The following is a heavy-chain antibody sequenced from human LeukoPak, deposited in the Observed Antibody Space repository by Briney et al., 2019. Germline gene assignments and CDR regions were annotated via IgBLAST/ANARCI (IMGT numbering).Heavy chain of an antibody. V-gene: IGHV4-30-4*01. D-gene: IGHD4/OR15-4a*01. Sequence: SETLSLTCTVSGDSISSGDYYWGWGRQPPGKGLEWIGYIYYSGSTYYNPSLKSRVTISVDTSKSQFSLRLSSVTAADTAVYYCATGLWHGAFDIWGQGTMVTVSS. J-gene: IGHJ3*02. CDR3: ATGLWHGAFDI. CDR2: IYYSGST. CDR1: GDSISSGDYY.